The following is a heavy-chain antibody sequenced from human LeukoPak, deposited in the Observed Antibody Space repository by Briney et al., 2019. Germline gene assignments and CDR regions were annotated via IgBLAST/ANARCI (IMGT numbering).Heavy chain of an antibody. D-gene: IGHD2-2*01. CDR2: IRGSGGSP. CDR3: AKDIVVVPSAIQGTTGWFDP. V-gene: IGHV3-23*01. Sequence: RGSPRLSPAASGLTLSSYAIRSVPQGPRKGLGWVSAIRGSGGSPYYADSVKGRFTISRDNSKNTLNLQMNSLRAEDTAVYYCAKDIVVVPSAIQGTTGWFDPWGQGTLVTVSS. CDR1: GLTLSSYA. J-gene: IGHJ5*02.